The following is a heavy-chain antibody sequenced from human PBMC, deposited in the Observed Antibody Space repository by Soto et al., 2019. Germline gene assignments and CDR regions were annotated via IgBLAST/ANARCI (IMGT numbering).Heavy chain of an antibody. CDR1: GDTFTSYY. J-gene: IGHJ6*02. CDR2: INPSGGST. CDR3: AREALWQKLVRTGGIDL. Sequence: GASVKVSCKASGDTFTSYYMHWVRQAPGQGLEWMGIINPSGGSTSYAQKFQGRVTMTRDTSTSTVYMELSSLRSEDTAVYYCAREALWQKLVRTGGIDLWGQGTTVTVSS. V-gene: IGHV1-46*01. D-gene: IGHD6-13*01.